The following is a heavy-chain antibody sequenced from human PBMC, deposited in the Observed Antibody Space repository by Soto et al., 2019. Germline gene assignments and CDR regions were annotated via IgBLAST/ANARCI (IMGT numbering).Heavy chain of an antibody. D-gene: IGHD2-15*01. CDR3: TKRYCSGGNCHYDY. Sequence: ASVKVSCKTSGYTFTSYGISWVRQAPGQGLEWMGWISAYNGNTKYAASVEGRFTISRDESKNTAYLEMNSLKTEDTAVYYCTKRYCSGGNCHYDYWGQGTLVTVSS. V-gene: IGHV1-18*01. CDR2: ISAYNGNT. CDR1: GYTFTSYG. J-gene: IGHJ4*02.